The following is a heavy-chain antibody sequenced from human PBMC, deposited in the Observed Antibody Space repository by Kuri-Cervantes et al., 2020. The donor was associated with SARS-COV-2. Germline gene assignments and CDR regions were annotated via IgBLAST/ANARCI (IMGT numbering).Heavy chain of an antibody. Sequence: SETLSLTCTVSGGSISSGDYYWSWIRQPPGKGLEWIGSIYHSGSTYYNPSLKSRVTISVDTSKNQFSLKLSSVTAADTAVYYCARTYDTVTGDAFDIWGQGTMVTVSS. D-gene: IGHD4-11*01. V-gene: IGHV4-39*07. CDR1: GGSISSGDYY. J-gene: IGHJ3*02. CDR2: IYHSGST. CDR3: ARTYDTVTGDAFDI.